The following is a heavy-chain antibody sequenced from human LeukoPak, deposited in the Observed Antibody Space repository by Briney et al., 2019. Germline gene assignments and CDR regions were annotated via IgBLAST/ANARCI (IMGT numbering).Heavy chain of an antibody. J-gene: IGHJ4*02. D-gene: IGHD6-19*01. CDR1: GFTFSSYA. CDR2: IYSGGST. V-gene: IGHV3-53*01. CDR3: ARIAVAGHFDY. Sequence: PGGSLRLSCAASGFTFSSYAMHWVRQAPGKGLEWVSVIYSGGSTYYADSVKGRFTISRDNSKNTLYLQMNSLRAEDTAVYYCARIAVAGHFDYWGQGTLVTVSS.